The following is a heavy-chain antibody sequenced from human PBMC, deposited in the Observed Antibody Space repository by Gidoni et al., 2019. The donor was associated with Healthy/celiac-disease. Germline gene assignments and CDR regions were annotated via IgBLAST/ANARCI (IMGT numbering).Heavy chain of an antibody. V-gene: IGHV3-23*01. Sequence: EVQLLESGGGLVQPGGSLRLSCDASGFTFSSYAMSWVRQAPGKGLEGVTAISGSGGSKYYADSVKGRFTISRDNSKNTLYLQMNSLRAEDTAVYYCAKVGLGGVVRIQYYFDYWGQGTLVTVSS. CDR3: AKVGLGGVVRIQYYFDY. CDR2: ISGSGGSK. CDR1: GFTFSSYA. J-gene: IGHJ4*02. D-gene: IGHD3-16*01.